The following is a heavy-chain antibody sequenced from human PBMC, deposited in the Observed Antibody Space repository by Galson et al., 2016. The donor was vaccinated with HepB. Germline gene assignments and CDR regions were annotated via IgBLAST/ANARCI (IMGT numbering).Heavy chain of an antibody. D-gene: IGHD2-21*01. J-gene: IGHJ6*02. V-gene: IGHV3-23*01. CDR2: ISGSGEHT. Sequence: SLRLSCAAPGFIFSKYTMHWVRQAPGKGLEWVSGISGSGEHTYYADNVKGRFTISRDNSKTTLYVQMTSLRVEDTAVYYCAKGSIWVSAALYGMDVWGQGTTVTVSS. CDR3: AKGSIWVSAALYGMDV. CDR1: GFIFSKYT.